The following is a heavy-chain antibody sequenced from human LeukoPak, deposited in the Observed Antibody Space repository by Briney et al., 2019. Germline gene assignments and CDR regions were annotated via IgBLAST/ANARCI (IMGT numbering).Heavy chain of an antibody. V-gene: IGHV4-4*07. Sequence: SETLSLTCTVSGGSISSYYWSWIRQPAGKGLEWIGRIYTSGSTNYNPSLKSRVTMSVDTSKNQFSLKLSSVTAADTAVYYCARGTTVVTPKYYYYYYVDVWGKGTTVTVSS. D-gene: IGHD4-23*01. CDR3: ARGTTVVTPKYYYYYYVDV. CDR2: IYTSGST. CDR1: GGSISSYY. J-gene: IGHJ6*03.